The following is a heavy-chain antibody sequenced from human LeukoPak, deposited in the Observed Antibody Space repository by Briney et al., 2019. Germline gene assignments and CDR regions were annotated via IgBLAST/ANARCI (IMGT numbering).Heavy chain of an antibody. J-gene: IGHJ4*02. CDR3: SKDRGVFGVAYSLDY. V-gene: IGHV3-48*04. Sequence: GGSLRLSCAASGFTFSSYSMNWVRQAPGKGLEWVSWISTSSSAIYYADSMKGRFTISRDNAKNSLYLQMNSLRAEDTAVYYCSKDRGVFGVAYSLDYWGQGTLVTVSS. CDR1: GFTFSSYS. CDR2: ISTSSSAI. D-gene: IGHD3-3*01.